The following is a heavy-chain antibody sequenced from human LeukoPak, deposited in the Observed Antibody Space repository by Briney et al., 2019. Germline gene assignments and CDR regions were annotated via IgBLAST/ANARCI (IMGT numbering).Heavy chain of an antibody. D-gene: IGHD2-2*01. J-gene: IGHJ2*01. CDR3: AREVVPAAMYWYFDL. V-gene: IGHV4-38-2*02. CDR2: IYHSGST. CDR1: GYSISSGYY. Sequence: KPSETLSLTCAVSGYSISSGYYWGWIRQPPGKGLEWIGSIYHSGSTYYNPSLKSRVTISVDTSKNQFSLKLSSVTAADTAVYYCAREVVPAAMYWYFDLRGRGTLVTVSS.